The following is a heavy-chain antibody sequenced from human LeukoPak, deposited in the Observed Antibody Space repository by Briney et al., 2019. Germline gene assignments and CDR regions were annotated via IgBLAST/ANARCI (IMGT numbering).Heavy chain of an antibody. CDR3: ARHMPGDAFDV. V-gene: IGHV3-20*04. CDR2: INWNGGST. CDR1: GFTFDDYG. Sequence: GGSLRLSCAASGFTFDDYGMNWVRQPPGKGLEWVCNINWNGGSTSYADSLKGRLTISRDNAKSSLYLQMNSLRAEDTAMYFCARHMPGDAFDVWGQGTMVTVSS. D-gene: IGHD2-2*01. J-gene: IGHJ3*01.